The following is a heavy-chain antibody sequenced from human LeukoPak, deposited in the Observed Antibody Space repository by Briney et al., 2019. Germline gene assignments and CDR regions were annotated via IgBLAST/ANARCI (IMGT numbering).Heavy chain of an antibody. J-gene: IGHJ6*03. CDR3: ARTTMVRGTYYMDV. CDR2: IHYSGYT. CDR1: GGSISSYY. Sequence: SETLSLTCTVSGGSISSYYWSWIRQPPGKGLEWIGYIHYSGYTNYNPSLKSRVTISVDTSKNQFSLKLSSVTAADTAVYYCARTTMVRGTYYMDVWGKGTTVTISS. D-gene: IGHD3-10*01. V-gene: IGHV4-59*01.